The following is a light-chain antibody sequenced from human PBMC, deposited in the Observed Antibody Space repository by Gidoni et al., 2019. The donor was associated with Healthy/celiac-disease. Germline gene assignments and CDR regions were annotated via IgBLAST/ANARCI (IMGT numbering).Light chain of an antibody. V-gene: IGKV2-28*01. Sequence: DIVMTQSQLSLPVTPGEPDSISCRSSQSLLHRNGYNYLDWYLQKPGQSPQLLIYLGSNRASGVPDRFSGSGSGTDFTLKISRVEAEDVGVYYCMQALQTPRTFGQGTKVEIK. J-gene: IGKJ1*01. CDR3: MQALQTPRT. CDR2: LGS. CDR1: QSLLHRNGYNY.